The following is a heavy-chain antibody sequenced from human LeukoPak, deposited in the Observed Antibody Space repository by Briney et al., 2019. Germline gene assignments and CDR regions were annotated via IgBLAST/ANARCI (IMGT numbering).Heavy chain of an antibody. CDR2: IDPSDSYT. Sequence: GESLKSSCNGSGYSFTSYWISWVRQMPGKGLGWMGRIDPSDSYTNYSPSFQGHVTISADKSISTAYLQWSSLKASDTAMCYCARLSYYYDSSGYSARTTEYFQHWGQGPLATVS. CDR1: GYSFTSYW. CDR3: ARLSYYYDSSGYSARTTEYFQH. J-gene: IGHJ1*01. D-gene: IGHD3-22*01. V-gene: IGHV5-10-1*01.